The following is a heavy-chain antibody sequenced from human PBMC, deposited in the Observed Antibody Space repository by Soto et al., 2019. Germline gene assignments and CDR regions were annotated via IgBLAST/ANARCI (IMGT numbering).Heavy chain of an antibody. CDR2: IYYSGST. Sequence: SETLSLTCAVSGGSIXSYYWSWIRQPPGKGLEWIGYIYYSGSTNYNPSLKSRVTISVDTSKNQFSLKLSSVTAADTAVYYCAGTYYDILTGYRPPYYYGMDVWGQGTTVTVSS. J-gene: IGHJ6*02. CDR3: AGTYYDILTGYRPPYYYGMDV. CDR1: GGSIXSYY. V-gene: IGHV4-59*08. D-gene: IGHD3-9*01.